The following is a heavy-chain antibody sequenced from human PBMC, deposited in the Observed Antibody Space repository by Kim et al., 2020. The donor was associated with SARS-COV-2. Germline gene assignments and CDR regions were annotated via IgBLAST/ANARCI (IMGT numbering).Heavy chain of an antibody. CDR1: GFTFSDYY. V-gene: IGHV3-11*01. Sequence: GGSLRLSCAASGFTFSDYYMSWIRQAPGKGLEWVSSISSSGSTIYYADSVKGRFTISRDNAKNSLYLQMNSLTAEDTAVYYCARGRYSSSWYPCPFFDYWGQGTLVTVSS. CDR3: ARGRYSSSWYPCPFFDY. J-gene: IGHJ4*02. CDR2: ISSSGSTI. D-gene: IGHD6-13*01.